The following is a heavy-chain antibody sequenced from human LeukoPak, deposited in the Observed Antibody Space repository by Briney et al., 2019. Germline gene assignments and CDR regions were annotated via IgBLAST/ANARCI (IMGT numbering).Heavy chain of an antibody. D-gene: IGHD4-11*01. Sequence: SETLSLTCTVSGGSISSSSYYWGWIRQPPGKGLEWIGYIYYSGSTNYNPSLKSRVTISVDTSKNQFSLKLSSVTAADTAVYYCARVDYSNYYYYYMDVWGKGTTVTVSS. CDR3: ARVDYSNYYYYYMDV. CDR2: IYYSGST. CDR1: GGSISSSSYY. V-gene: IGHV4-61*05. J-gene: IGHJ6*03.